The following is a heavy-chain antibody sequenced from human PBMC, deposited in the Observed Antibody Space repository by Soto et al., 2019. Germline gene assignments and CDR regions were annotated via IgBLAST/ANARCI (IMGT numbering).Heavy chain of an antibody. J-gene: IGHJ6*02. D-gene: IGHD5-12*01. CDR2: IYYSGST. V-gene: IGHV4-31*03. CDR3: ARDGGPRDVAFNYGMDV. Sequence: SETLSLTCTVSGGSISSGGYYWSWIRQHPGKGLEWIGYIYYSGSTYYNPSLKSRVTISVDTSKNQFSLKLSSVTAADTAVYYCARDGGPRDVAFNYGMDVWGQGTTVTVSS. CDR1: GGSISSGGYY.